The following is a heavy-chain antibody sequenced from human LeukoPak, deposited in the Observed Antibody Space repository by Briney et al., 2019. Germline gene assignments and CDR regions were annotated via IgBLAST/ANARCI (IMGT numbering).Heavy chain of an antibody. CDR3: ARDRESSPWELLLDY. D-gene: IGHD1-26*01. J-gene: IGHJ4*02. CDR1: GYSIRSGYY. CDR2: LHHTSST. V-gene: IGHV4-38-2*02. Sequence: PSETLSLTCAVSGYSIRSGYYWAWIRQPPGKGLEWIGSLHHTSSTYYNPSLKSRVTMSVDKSNNKFSLKLSSVTAADTALYYCARDRESSPWELLLDYWGQGILVNVYS.